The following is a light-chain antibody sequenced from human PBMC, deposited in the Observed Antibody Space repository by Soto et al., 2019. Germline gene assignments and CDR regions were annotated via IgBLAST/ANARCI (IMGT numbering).Light chain of an antibody. CDR2: GAS. Sequence: EIVLTQSPGTLSLSPGERATLSCKASQCVSSSYLAWYQQKPGQAPRLLIYGASSKATGIPDRFSGSGSGKDFTLTISRLEPEDFEVYYCQQYGSSPVTFGQGTKLEIK. J-gene: IGKJ2*01. CDR3: QQYGSSPVT. V-gene: IGKV3-20*01. CDR1: QCVSSSY.